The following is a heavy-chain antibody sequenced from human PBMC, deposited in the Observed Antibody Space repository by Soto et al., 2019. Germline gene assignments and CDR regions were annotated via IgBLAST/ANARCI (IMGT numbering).Heavy chain of an antibody. CDR1: GGTFTNYL. Sequence: QVQLVQSGAEVKKPGSSVKVSCKASGGTFTNYLFSWVKEAPGQGLEWVGGIFPMSGTTHYAQKLQGRVTIIADRSTSTAYMELRSLTSGDTAVYYCARTLEFRNGYISHFDYWGQGTLVTVSS. V-gene: IGHV1-69*06. J-gene: IGHJ4*02. D-gene: IGHD1-1*01. CDR2: IFPMSGTT. CDR3: ARTLEFRNGYISHFDY.